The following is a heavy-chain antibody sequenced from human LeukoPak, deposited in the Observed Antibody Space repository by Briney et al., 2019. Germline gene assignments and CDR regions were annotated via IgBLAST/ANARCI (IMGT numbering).Heavy chain of an antibody. CDR1: GFTFSSYA. V-gene: IGHV3-23*01. CDR2: ISGSGGST. CDR3: AKGRAGEWEPTFDY. Sequence: GGSLRLSCAASGFTFSSYAMSWVRQAPGKGLEWVSAISGSGGSTYYADSVKGRFTISRDNSKNTLYLQMNSLRAEDTAVYHCAKGRAGEWEPTFDYWGQGTLVTVSS. D-gene: IGHD1-26*01. J-gene: IGHJ4*02.